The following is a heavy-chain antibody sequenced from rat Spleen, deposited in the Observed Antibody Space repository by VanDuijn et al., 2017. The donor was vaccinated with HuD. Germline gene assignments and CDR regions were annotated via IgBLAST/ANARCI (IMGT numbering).Heavy chain of an antibody. D-gene: IGHD1-11*01. V-gene: IGHV5-22*01. J-gene: IGHJ4*01. CDR2: ISYEGSST. Sequence: EVQLVESGGGLVQPGRSLKLSCAASGFTFSDYYMAWVRQAPKKGLEWVASISYEGSSTYYGDSVKGRFTISRDNAKSTLYLQMNSLKSEDTATYYCARGLRDYYVMDAWGQGASVTVSS. CDR1: GFTFSDYY. CDR3: ARGLRDYYVMDA.